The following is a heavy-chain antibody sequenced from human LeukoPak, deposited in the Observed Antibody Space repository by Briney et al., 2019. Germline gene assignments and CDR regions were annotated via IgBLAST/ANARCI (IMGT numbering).Heavy chain of an antibody. CDR2: INPNSGGT. CDR1: GYTFTGYY. D-gene: IGHD3-10*01. V-gene: IGHV1-2*02. J-gene: IGHJ4*02. Sequence: ASVKVSCKASGYTFTGYYMHWVRQAPGQGLEWMGWINPNSGGTNYAQKFQGRVTMTTDTSTSTAYMDLRSLRSDDTAVYYCARAAEWFGELSTKPFDYWGQGTLVTVSS. CDR3: ARAAEWFGELSTKPFDY.